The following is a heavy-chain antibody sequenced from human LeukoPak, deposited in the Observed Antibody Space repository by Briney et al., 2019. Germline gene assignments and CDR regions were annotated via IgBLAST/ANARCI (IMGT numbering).Heavy chain of an antibody. CDR1: GFRFTSFG. Sequence: ASVTVSCKASGFRFTSFGVSWVRQAPGQGREWMGWISTYIGVTHYTEKFEDRVTMTIDTSTTTAYMELRSLRYDDPAVYYCARDSDYSGNGNGDWFDPWGQGTVVTVSS. D-gene: IGHD4-11*01. CDR2: ISTYIGVT. CDR3: ARDSDYSGNGNGDWFDP. V-gene: IGHV1-18*04. J-gene: IGHJ5*02.